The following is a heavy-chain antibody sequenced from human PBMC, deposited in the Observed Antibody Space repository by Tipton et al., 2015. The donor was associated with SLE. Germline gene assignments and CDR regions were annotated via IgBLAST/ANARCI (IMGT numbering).Heavy chain of an antibody. CDR3: ARDRYSNGGFDAFDI. J-gene: IGHJ3*02. Sequence: TLSLTCTVSGGTIRRDPCYWGWIRQPPGKGLEWIGNIYHSGTIFYNPSLKSRVTISVDASKNQFSLKLSSVTAADTAVYYCARDRYSNGGFDAFDIWGQGIMVTVSS. CDR1: GGTIRRDPCY. CDR2: IYHSGTI. D-gene: IGHD4-11*01. V-gene: IGHV4-39*07.